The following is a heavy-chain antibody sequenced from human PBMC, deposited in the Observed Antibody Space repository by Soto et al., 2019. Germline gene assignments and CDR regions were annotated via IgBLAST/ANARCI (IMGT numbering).Heavy chain of an antibody. CDR2: INHSGST. D-gene: IGHD4-17*01. J-gene: IGHJ4*02. CDR1: GGSFSGYY. Sequence: QVQLQQWGAGLLKPSETLSLTCAVYGGSFSGYYWSWIRQPPGKGLEWIGEINHSGSTNYNPSLKSRVTISVDTSKNQFSLKLSSVTAADTAVYYCARASVSTVTTSPFDYWGQGTLVTVSS. CDR3: ARASVSTVTTSPFDY. V-gene: IGHV4-34*01.